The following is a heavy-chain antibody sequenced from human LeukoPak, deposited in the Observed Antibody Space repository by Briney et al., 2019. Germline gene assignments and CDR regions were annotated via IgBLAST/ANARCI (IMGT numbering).Heavy chain of an antibody. D-gene: IGHD6-13*01. CDR2: IYYSGST. CDR3: ARNTAALYRTTI. J-gene: IGHJ4*02. Sequence: SETLSLTCTVSGRSISSYYWSWIRQPPGKGLEWIGYIYYSGSTNYKPSLKSRVTISVDTSKNQVSLKLSSVTAADTPVYYCARNTAALYRTTIWGQGTLVTVFS. V-gene: IGHV4-59*08. CDR1: GRSISSYY.